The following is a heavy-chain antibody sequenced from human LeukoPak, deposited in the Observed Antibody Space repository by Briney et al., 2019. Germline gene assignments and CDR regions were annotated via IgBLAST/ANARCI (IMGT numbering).Heavy chain of an antibody. CDR1: GFTFSSYW. CDR2: IKHDGSED. V-gene: IGHV3-7*01. Sequence: GGSLRLSCAASGFTFSSYWMTWVRQTPGKGLEWVANIKHDGSEDYFVDSVKGRFTVSRDNAKNSLYLQMNSLRAEDTAVYYCARDGARDYYGMDVWGQGTTVTVSS. J-gene: IGHJ6*02. D-gene: IGHD1-26*01. CDR3: ARDGARDYYGMDV.